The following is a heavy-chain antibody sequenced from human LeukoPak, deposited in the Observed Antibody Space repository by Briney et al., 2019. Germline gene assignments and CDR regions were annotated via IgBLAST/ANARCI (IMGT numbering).Heavy chain of an antibody. CDR2: ISYDGSNK. J-gene: IGHJ4*02. CDR3: ARPSTYSSGPYYFDY. CDR1: GFTFSSYA. V-gene: IGHV3-30*04. Sequence: GGSLRLPCAASGFTFSSYAMHWVRQAPGKGLEWVAVISYDGSNKYYADSVKGRFTISRDNSENTLYLQMNSLRAEDTAVYYCARPSTYSSGPYYFDYWGQGTLVTVSS. D-gene: IGHD6-19*01.